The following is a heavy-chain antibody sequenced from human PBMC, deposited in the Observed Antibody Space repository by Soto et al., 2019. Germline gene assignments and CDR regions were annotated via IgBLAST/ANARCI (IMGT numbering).Heavy chain of an antibody. CDR2: IIPIFGTA. Sequence: QVQLVQSGAEVKKPGSSVKVSCKASGGTFSSYAISWVRQAPGQGLEWMGGIIPIFGTANYAQKFQGRVTITADESTSRAYMEVGSLRSEDTAGYYCARDCVPLGLNWVDPWGQGTLVTVAS. CDR1: GGTFSSYA. D-gene: IGHD3-16*01. V-gene: IGHV1-69*01. J-gene: IGHJ5*02. CDR3: ARDCVPLGLNWVDP.